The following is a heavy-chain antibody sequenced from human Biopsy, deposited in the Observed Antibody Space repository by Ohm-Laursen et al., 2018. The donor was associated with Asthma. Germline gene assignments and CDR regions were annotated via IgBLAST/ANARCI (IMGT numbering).Heavy chain of an antibody. Sequence: GASVKVSCKSLGGTFNTYVIGWVRQAPGQGLEWMGGINSVFGTTTYPQKFQDRVTITADDSTSTVYMELSSLRSEDTAVYYCARKAGSCISRTCYSLDFGGQGTLATVS. V-gene: IGHV1-69*13. D-gene: IGHD2-2*01. J-gene: IGHJ4*02. CDR1: GGTFNTYV. CDR2: INSVFGTT. CDR3: ARKAGSCISRTCYSLDF.